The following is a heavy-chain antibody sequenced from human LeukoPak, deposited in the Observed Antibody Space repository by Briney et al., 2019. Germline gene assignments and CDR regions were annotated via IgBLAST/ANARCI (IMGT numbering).Heavy chain of an antibody. CDR1: GFTLRNYW. Sequence: GGSLRLSCAASGFTLRNYWMSWVRQAPGKGLEWVANINPDGSEKYYMDSVKGRFAISRDNAENSLYLQMNSLRAEDTAVYYCVRITTAHFDYWGQGALVAVSS. V-gene: IGHV3-7*01. J-gene: IGHJ4*02. CDR2: INPDGSEK. CDR3: VRITTAHFDY. D-gene: IGHD6-13*01.